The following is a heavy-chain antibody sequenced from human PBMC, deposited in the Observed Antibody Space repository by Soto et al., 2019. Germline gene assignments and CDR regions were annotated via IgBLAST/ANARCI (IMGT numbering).Heavy chain of an antibody. CDR2: IKQDGSEK. V-gene: IGHV3-7*03. D-gene: IGHD6-19*01. CDR1: GFTFSSYW. CDR3: AGSLYSSGWLPLGY. J-gene: IGHJ4*02. Sequence: EVQLVESGGGLVQPGGSLRLSCAASGFTFSSYWMSWVRQAPGKGLEWVANIKQDGSEKYYVDSVKGRFTISRDNAKNSLYLQMNSLRAEDTAVDYCAGSLYSSGWLPLGYWGQGTLVTVSS.